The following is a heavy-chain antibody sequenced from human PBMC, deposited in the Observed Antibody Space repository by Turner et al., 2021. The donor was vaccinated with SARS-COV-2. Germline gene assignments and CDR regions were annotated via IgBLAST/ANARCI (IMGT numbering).Heavy chain of an antibody. CDR3: ARHQGSASGYDHGMNV. D-gene: IGHD1-26*01. CDR1: GGSISSKS. J-gene: IGHJ6*02. CDR2: FYKIGSI. Sequence: QVQLQESGPGLVKPSETLSLTCPVSGGSISSKSWSWIRQSPGRGLEWNGYFYKIGSIDDNPTLRSRVTISVDTSKNQLSLKRISVTAADTAVYYCARHQGSASGYDHGMNVWGQGTAVIVSS. V-gene: IGHV4-59*08.